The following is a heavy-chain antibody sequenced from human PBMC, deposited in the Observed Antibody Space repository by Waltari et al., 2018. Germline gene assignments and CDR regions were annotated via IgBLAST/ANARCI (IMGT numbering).Heavy chain of an antibody. J-gene: IGHJ6*02. V-gene: IGHV3-21*02. CDR3: AREGAEQWVVEDYGMDV. D-gene: IGHD6-19*01. CDR2: IGSRSSFM. Sequence: EVQLVESGGGLVTPGGSRRPTCVAPGFQFRACAMNWVRQAPGKGLEWVSSIGSRSSFMDYADSVRGRFTVSRDNAKNTRYLQMDTLRAEDTAVYYCAREGAEQWVVEDYGMDVWGQGTTVTVSS. CDR1: GFQFRACA.